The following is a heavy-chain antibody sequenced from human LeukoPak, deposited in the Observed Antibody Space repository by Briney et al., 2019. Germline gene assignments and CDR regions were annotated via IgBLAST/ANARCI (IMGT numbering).Heavy chain of an antibody. CDR3: ARDTNVQLERRNYYGMDV. CDR2: INAGNGNT. D-gene: IGHD1-1*01. J-gene: IGHJ6*02. CDR1: GYTFTSYA. Sequence: GASVTVSCTASGYTFTSYAMHWVRQAPGQRLEWMGWINAGNGNTKYSQKFQGRVTITRDTSASTAYMELSSLRSEDTAVYYCARDTNVQLERRNYYGMDVWGQGTTVTVSS. V-gene: IGHV1-3*01.